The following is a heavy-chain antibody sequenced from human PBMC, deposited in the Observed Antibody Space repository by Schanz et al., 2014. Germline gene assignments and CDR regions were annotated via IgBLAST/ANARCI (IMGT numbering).Heavy chain of an antibody. CDR2: ISGTGGDDT. Sequence: EVQLVESGGGLVQPGGSLRLSCAASGFSFGTYAMSWVRQAPGKGLLWVSSISGTGGDDTYYADSVKGRFTMSRDNAKNSVFLQMNSLRAEDTAVYYCVRDSFFAFDYWGQGTLVTVSS. CDR1: GFSFGTYA. V-gene: IGHV3-23*04. CDR3: VRDSFFAFDY. J-gene: IGHJ4*02. D-gene: IGHD3-3*01.